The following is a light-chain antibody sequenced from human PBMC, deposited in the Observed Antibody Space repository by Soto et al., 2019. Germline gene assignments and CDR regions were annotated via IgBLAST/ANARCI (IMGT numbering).Light chain of an antibody. CDR1: SGHSSYA. Sequence: QPVLTQSPSASASLGASVKLTCTLSSGHSSYAIAWHQQQPEKGPRYLMKLSSDGSHSKGDGIPDRFSGSSSGAERYLTISSLQSEDEAAYYCQTWDTGARVVFGGGTKVTVL. CDR2: LSSDGSH. V-gene: IGLV4-69*01. J-gene: IGLJ2*01. CDR3: QTWDTGARVV.